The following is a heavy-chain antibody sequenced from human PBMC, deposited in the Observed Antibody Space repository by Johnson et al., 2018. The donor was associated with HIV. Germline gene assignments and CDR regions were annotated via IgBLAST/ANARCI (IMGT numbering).Heavy chain of an antibody. D-gene: IGHD2-15*01. V-gene: IGHV3-9*01. J-gene: IGHJ3*02. Sequence: VQLVESGGGLVQPGRSLRLSCAASGFTFDDYAMHWVRQAPGRGLEWVSSISWSSGNKGYADSVKGRFTISRDNAKKSLYLQMNSLRGDDTALYYCVKERWIVVAQGAFDIWGQGTMVTVSS. CDR2: ISWSSGNK. CDR3: VKERWIVVAQGAFDI. CDR1: GFTFDDYA.